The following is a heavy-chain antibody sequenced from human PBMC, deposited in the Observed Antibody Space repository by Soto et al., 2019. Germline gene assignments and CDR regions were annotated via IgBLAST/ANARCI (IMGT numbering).Heavy chain of an antibody. CDR2: INPSGGST. Sequence: QVQLVQSGAEVKKPGASVRVSCKASGYTFTSYYVHWVRQAPGQGLEWMGVINPSGGSTTYEQKFQGGVTMARDTSTSTVYMELGSLRSEDTAVYYCARAPHRTYYYGSGSCYHWGQGTLVTVSS. V-gene: IGHV1-46*01. D-gene: IGHD3-10*01. J-gene: IGHJ5*02. CDR3: ARAPHRTYYYGSGSCYH. CDR1: GYTFTSYY.